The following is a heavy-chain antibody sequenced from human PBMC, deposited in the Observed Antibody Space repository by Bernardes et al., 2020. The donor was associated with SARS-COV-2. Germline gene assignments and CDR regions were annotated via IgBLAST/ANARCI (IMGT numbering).Heavy chain of an antibody. J-gene: IGHJ4*02. CDR1: GFTFRNYR. CDR2: IKQDGSEK. CDR3: AREYTYGFDS. D-gene: IGHD5-18*01. Sequence: GGSLRPSCAASGFTFRNYRRSWVRKAPGRGLEEVANIKQDGSEKYYVGSVKGRFTTSRDNAKNSLYLQMNSLRAEDTAVYYCAREYTYGFDSGGQGTLVTVSS. V-gene: IGHV3-7*01.